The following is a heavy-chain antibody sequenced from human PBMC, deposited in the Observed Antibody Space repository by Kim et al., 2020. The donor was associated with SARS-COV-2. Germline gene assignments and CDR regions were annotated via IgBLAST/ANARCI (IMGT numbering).Heavy chain of an antibody. D-gene: IGHD2-21*02. J-gene: IGHJ4*02. CDR2: ISYDGSNK. Sequence: GGSLRLSCAASGFTFSSYGMHWVRQAPGKGLEWVAVISYDGSNKYYADSVKGRFTISRDNSKNTLYLQMNSLRAEDTAVYYCARDSQDIVVVTANGVDYWGQGTLVTVSS. CDR1: GFTFSSYG. CDR3: ARDSQDIVVVTANGVDY. V-gene: IGHV3-33*05.